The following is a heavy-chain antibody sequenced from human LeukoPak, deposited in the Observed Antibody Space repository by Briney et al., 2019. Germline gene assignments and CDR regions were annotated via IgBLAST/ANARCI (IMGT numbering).Heavy chain of an antibody. D-gene: IGHD3-10*01. CDR1: GGSISSSNW. CDR2: IYHSGST. Sequence: SETLSLTCAVSGGSISSSNWWSWVRQPPGKGLEWIGEIYHSGSTNYNPSPKSRVTISVDKSKNQFSLKLSSVTAADTAVYYCARLVRWSYYYGSGSYYPNWFDPWSQGTLVTVSS. CDR3: ARLVRWSYYYGSGSYYPNWFDP. V-gene: IGHV4-4*02. J-gene: IGHJ5*02.